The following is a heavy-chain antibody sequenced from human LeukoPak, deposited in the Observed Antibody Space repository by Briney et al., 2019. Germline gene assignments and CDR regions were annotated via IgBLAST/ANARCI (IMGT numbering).Heavy chain of an antibody. Sequence: ASVKVSCKASGYTFTSYYMHWVRQAPGQGLECMGIINPSGGSTTFAQKFQGRVTMTRDASTSTVYLELSSLRSEDTAVYYCARSRSGGWHDFWGQGTLVFVSS. CDR1: GYTFTSYY. CDR2: INPSGGST. D-gene: IGHD6-19*01. CDR3: ARSRSGGWHDF. V-gene: IGHV1-46*01. J-gene: IGHJ4*02.